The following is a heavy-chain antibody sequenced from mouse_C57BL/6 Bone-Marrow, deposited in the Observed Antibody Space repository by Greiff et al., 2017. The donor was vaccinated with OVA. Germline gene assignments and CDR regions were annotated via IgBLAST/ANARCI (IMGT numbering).Heavy chain of an antibody. CDR2: ISYDGSN. V-gene: IGHV3-6*01. J-gene: IGHJ3*01. D-gene: IGHD1-1*02. CDR3: ARDGGPPFAY. Sequence: ESGPGLVKPSQSLSLTCSVTGYSITSGYYWNWIRQFPGNTLEWMGYISYDGSNNYNPSLKNRISITRDTSKNQFFLKLNSVTTEDTATYYCARDGGPPFAYWGQGTLVTVSA. CDR1: GYSITSGYY.